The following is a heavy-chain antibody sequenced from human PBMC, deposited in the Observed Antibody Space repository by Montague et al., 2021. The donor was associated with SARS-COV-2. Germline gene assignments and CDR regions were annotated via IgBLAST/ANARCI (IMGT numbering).Heavy chain of an antibody. CDR3: AGHSGSSPCDN. Sequence: YIGSTYYTTSLKSRVTISVDTSKNQFPLKLSSVTAADTAVYYCAGHSGSSPCDNWGQGTLVTVSS. V-gene: IGHV4-39*01. CDR2: YIGST. J-gene: IGHJ4*02. D-gene: IGHD6-13*01.